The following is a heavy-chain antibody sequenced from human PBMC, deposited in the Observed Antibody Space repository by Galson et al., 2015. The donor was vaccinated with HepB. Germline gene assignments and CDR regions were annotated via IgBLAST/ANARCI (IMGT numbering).Heavy chain of an antibody. J-gene: IGHJ2*01. V-gene: IGHV3-30*02. Sequence: SLRLSCAASGFTFSSYGMHWVRQAPGKGLEWVAFIRYDGSNKYYADSVKGRFTISRDNSKNTLYLQMNSLRAEDTAVYYCAKTEMATITLWYFDLWGRGTLVTVSS. D-gene: IGHD5-24*01. CDR3: AKTEMATITLWYFDL. CDR1: GFTFSSYG. CDR2: IRYDGSNK.